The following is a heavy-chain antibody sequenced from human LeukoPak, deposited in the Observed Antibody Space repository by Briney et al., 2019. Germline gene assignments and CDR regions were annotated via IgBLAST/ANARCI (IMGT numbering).Heavy chain of an antibody. D-gene: IGHD3-16*01. V-gene: IGHV1-69*05. CDR2: IIPIFGTA. CDR1: GGTFSSDA. J-gene: IGHJ4*02. CDR3: AKLNYDYVWGRDY. Sequence: GASVKVSCKASGGTFSSDATSWVRQAPGQGLEWMGGIIPIFGTANYAQKFQDRVTITTDESTSTAYMELSSLRSEDTAVYYCAKLNYDYVWGRDYWGQGTLVTVSS.